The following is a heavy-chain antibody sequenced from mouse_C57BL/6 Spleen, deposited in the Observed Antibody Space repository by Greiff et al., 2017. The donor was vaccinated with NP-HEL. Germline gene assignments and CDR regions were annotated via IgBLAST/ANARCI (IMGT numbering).Heavy chain of an antibody. V-gene: IGHV10-1*01. CDR3: VRQTGAWFAY. CDR1: GFSFNTYA. Sequence: EVKLVESGGGLVQPKGSLKLSCAASGFSFNTYAMNWVRQAPGKGLEWVARIRSKSNNYATYYVASVKDRFTISRDDSESMLHLQMNNLKTEDTAMYYCVRQTGAWFAYWGQGTLVTVSA. J-gene: IGHJ3*01. CDR2: IRSKSNNYAT. D-gene: IGHD4-1*01.